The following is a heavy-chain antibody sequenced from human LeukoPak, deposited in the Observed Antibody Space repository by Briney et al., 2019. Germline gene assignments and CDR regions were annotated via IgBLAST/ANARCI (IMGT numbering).Heavy chain of an antibody. J-gene: IGHJ3*02. CDR2: IYYSGST. D-gene: IGHD3-16*01. Sequence: NPSETLPLTCTVSGGSISSYYWSWIRQPPGKGLEWIGYIYYSGSTNYNPSLKSRVTISVDTSKNQFSLKLSSVTAADTAVYYCARGGRAGAFDIWGQGTMVTVSS. CDR3: ARGGRAGAFDI. V-gene: IGHV4-59*08. CDR1: GGSISSYY.